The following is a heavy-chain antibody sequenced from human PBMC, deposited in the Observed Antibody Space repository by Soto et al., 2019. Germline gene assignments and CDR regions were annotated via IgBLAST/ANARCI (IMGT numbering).Heavy chain of an antibody. J-gene: IGHJ4*02. CDR1: GVTVSSYS. V-gene: IGHV3-30-3*01. CDR3: ARAGNPEYSSSGVDY. Sequence: GGSLKLSCAASGVTVSSYSMHWVRQATGKGLEWVAVISYDGSNKYYADSVKGRFTISRDNSKNTLYLQMNSLRAEDTAVYYCARAGNPEYSSSGVDYWGQGTLVTVSS. D-gene: IGHD6-6*01. CDR2: ISYDGSNK.